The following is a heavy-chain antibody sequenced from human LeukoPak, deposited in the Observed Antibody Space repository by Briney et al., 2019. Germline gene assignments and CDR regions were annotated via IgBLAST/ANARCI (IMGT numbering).Heavy chain of an antibody. V-gene: IGHV3-74*01. J-gene: IGHJ6*02. CDR2: INSDGSST. Sequence: GGSLRLSCAASGFTFSSYWMRWVRQAPGKGLVWVSRINSDGSSTSYADSVKGRFTISRDNAKNTLYLQMNSLRAEDTAVYYCARVLYDFWSGPPYYYYGMDVWGQGTTVTVSS. CDR3: ARVLYDFWSGPPYYYYGMDV. CDR1: GFTFSSYW. D-gene: IGHD3-3*01.